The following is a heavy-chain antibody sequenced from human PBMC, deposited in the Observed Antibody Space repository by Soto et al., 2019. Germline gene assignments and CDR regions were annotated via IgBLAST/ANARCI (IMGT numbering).Heavy chain of an antibody. CDR3: ARSKGQLWFDY. V-gene: IGHV1-69*02. D-gene: IGHD5-18*01. J-gene: IGHJ4*02. CDR2: IIPILGIA. Sequence: QVQLVQSGAEVKKPGSSVKVSCKASGGTFSSYTISWVRQAPGQGLEWMGRIIPILGIANYAQKFQGRVTITADKSTSTAYMELSGLRSEDTAVYYCARSKGQLWFDYWGQGTLVTVSS. CDR1: GGTFSSYT.